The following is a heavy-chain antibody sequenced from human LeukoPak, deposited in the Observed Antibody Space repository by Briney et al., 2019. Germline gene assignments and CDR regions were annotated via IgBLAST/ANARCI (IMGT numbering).Heavy chain of an antibody. CDR1: GFSVSSYY. CDR3: ARGDLNWKPVRYAMDV. J-gene: IGHJ6*02. CDR2: NNGGGTT. Sequence: GGSLRLSCAASGFSVSSYYMSWVRQAPGKGLEWVSVNNGGGTTYYADSVKGRFTISRDNAKNSLYLQMNSLRDEDTAVYYCARGDLNWKPVRYAMDVWGQGTTVTVSS. D-gene: IGHD1-20*01. V-gene: IGHV3-53*01.